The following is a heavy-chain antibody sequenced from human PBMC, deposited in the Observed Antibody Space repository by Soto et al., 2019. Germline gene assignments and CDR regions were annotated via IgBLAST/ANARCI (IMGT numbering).Heavy chain of an antibody. CDR2: IHYSGST. Sequence: SETLSLTCTVSGDSINTNHYYWTWIRQPPGKGLEWIGSIHYSGSTHYNPSLKSRVTISIDTSKNQFSLELSSVTAADAATFYCTTYNTSSGLFDPWGQGTLVTVSS. CDR1: GDSINTNHYY. V-gene: IGHV4-39*01. J-gene: IGHJ5*02. D-gene: IGHD6-6*01. CDR3: TTYNTSSGLFDP.